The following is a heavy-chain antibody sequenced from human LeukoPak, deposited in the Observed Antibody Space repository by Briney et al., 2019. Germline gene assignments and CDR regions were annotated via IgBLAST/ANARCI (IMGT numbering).Heavy chain of an antibody. CDR1: GFTFSVFW. Sequence: GGSLRLSCAASGFTFSVFWMSWVRQAPGKGLGWVANIKQDGSEKYYVDSVMGRFTISRDNDNNSMYLQINSLRAEDTAVYYCARYHGGYFAYWGQGTLVTVSS. CDR2: IKQDGSEK. J-gene: IGHJ4*02. V-gene: IGHV3-7*01. CDR3: ARYHGGYFAY. D-gene: IGHD2-15*01.